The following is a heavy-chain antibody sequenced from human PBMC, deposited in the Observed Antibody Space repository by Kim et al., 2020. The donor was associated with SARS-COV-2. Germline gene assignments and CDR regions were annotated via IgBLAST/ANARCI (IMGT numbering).Heavy chain of an antibody. Sequence: GGSLRLSCAASGFTFSSYSMSWVRQAPGKGLEWVSSISGSGGSTYFADSVKGRFTISRDNSKNTLYLQMSTQRAEDKAVYFCSKDPASSSSHRAHREWGQGALVTVSS. CDR1: GFTFSSYS. V-gene: IGHV3-23*01. CDR3: SKDPASSSSHRAHRE. D-gene: IGHD6-6*01. J-gene: IGHJ1*01. CDR2: ISGSGGST.